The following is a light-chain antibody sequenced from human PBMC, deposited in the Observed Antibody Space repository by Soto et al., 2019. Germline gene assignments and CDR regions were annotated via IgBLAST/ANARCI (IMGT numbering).Light chain of an antibody. J-gene: IGKJ3*01. CDR2: GAS. CDR1: QSVSSSY. V-gene: IGKV3-20*01. Sequence: EIVLTQSPGTLSLSTGERATLSCRASQSVSSSYLAWYQQKPGQAPRLLIYGASSRATAIPDRFSGSGSGTDFTLTISRLEPEDFAVYYCQQYGSSLFTFGPWTKVDIK. CDR3: QQYGSSLFT.